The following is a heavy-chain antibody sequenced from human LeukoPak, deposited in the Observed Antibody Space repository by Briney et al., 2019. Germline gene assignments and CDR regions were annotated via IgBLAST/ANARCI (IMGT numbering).Heavy chain of an antibody. CDR3: ASRGVRIDYYDSSGYIGDAFDI. V-gene: IGHV3-74*01. J-gene: IGHJ3*02. Sequence: PGGSLRLSCAASGFTFSSYWMHWVRQAPGKGLVWVSRINSDGSSTSYADSVKGRFTISRDNAKNTLYLQMNSLRAEDTAVYYCASRGVRIDYYDSSGYIGDAFDIWGQGTMVTVSS. CDR2: INSDGSST. D-gene: IGHD3-22*01. CDR1: GFTFSSYW.